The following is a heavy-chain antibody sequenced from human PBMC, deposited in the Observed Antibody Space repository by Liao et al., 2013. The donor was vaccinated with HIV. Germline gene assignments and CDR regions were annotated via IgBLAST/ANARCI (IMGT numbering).Heavy chain of an antibody. CDR3: ARGPLVGTWLKIYGCDT. CDR2: VDHSGST. V-gene: IGHV4-34*01. Sequence: MQLHQWGAGLLKPSETLSLTCRISGGSFNSNYHHWTWVRQPPREGAWSGLGKVDHSGSTNYNPSLKSRVTISRDMSKNHFSLNLTSVTAADTAVYYCARGPLVGTWLKIYGCDTWGQGSMVSVSS. CDR1: GGSFNSNY. D-gene: IGHD5-24*01. J-gene: IGHJ3*02.